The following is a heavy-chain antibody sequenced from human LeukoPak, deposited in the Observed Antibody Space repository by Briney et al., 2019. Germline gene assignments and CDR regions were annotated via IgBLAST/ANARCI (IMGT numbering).Heavy chain of an antibody. J-gene: IGHJ5*02. CDR2: INPNSGGT. CDR3: ARDLGSPKNWFDP. Sequence: GASVKVSCKASGYTFTSYDINWVRQATGQGLEWMGWINPNSGGTNYAQKFQGRVTMTRDTSISTAYMELSRLRSDDTAVYYCARDLGSPKNWFDPWGQGTLVTVSS. CDR1: GYTFTSYD. V-gene: IGHV1-2*02.